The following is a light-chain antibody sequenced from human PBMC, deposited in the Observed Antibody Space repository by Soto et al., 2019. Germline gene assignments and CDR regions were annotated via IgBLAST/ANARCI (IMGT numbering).Light chain of an antibody. CDR2: AAS. J-gene: IGKJ4*01. Sequence: DIQMTQSPSSVSASVGDRVTITCRASQGIISWLAWYQQKPGKAPKLLIYAASSLQSGGPSRFSVSGSGTDFTPTISSPQTEDLATYYDQQANSCPLTFGGGTKVEIK. V-gene: IGKV1D-12*01. CDR1: QGIISW. CDR3: QQANSCPLT.